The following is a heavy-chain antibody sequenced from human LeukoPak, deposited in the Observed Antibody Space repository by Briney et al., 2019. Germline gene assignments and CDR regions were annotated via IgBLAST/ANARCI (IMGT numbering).Heavy chain of an antibody. J-gene: IGHJ6*02. CDR3: ARGRGGGIYSNSYGMDV. CDR2: IIPILGIA. CDR1: GGTFSSYA. Sequence: SVKVSCKASGGTFSSYAISWVRQAPGQGLEWMGRIIPILGIANYAQKFQGRVTITADKSTSTAYMELSSLRSEDTAVYYCARGRGGGIYSNSYGMDVWGQGTTVTVSS. D-gene: IGHD6-13*01. V-gene: IGHV1-69*04.